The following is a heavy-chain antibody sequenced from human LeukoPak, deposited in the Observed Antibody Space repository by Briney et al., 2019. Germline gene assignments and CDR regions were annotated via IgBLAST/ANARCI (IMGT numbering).Heavy chain of an antibody. CDR2: IWYGGSNK. J-gene: IGHJ6*02. CDR1: GFTFSSYG. CDR3: ARDHSPVGGMDV. V-gene: IGHV3-33*08. Sequence: GGSLRLSCAASGFTFSSYGMHWVRQAPGKGLEWVAVIWYGGSNKYYADSVKGRFTISRDNSKNTLYLQMNSLRAEDTAVYYCARDHSPVGGMDVWGQGTTVTVSS. D-gene: IGHD2-15*01.